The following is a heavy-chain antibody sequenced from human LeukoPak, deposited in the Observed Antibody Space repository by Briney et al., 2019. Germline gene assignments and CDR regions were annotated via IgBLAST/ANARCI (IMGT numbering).Heavy chain of an antibody. CDR3: ARGDDYGPLPFDY. J-gene: IGHJ4*02. CDR2: IYYSGST. V-gene: IGHV4-59*01. D-gene: IGHD4-17*01. Sequence: PSETLSLTCTVSGGSISSYYWSWIRQPPGKGLEWIGYIYYSGSTNYNPSLKSRVTISVDTSKNQFSLKLSSVTAVDTAVYYCARGDDYGPLPFDYWGQGTLVTVSS. CDR1: GGSISSYY.